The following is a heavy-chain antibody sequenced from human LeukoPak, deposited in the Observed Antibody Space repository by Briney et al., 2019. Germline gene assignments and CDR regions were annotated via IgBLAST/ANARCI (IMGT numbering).Heavy chain of an antibody. D-gene: IGHD6-13*01. CDR3: ARRSSSWSAYFDY. CDR2: IYYSGST. J-gene: IGHJ4*02. V-gene: IGHV4-59*12. Sequence: PSETLSLTCTVSGGSISSYYWGWIRQPPGKGLEWIGYIYYSGSTNYNPSLKSRVTISVDTSKNQFSLKLSSVTAADTAVYYCARRSSSWSAYFDYWGQGTLVTVSS. CDR1: GGSISSYY.